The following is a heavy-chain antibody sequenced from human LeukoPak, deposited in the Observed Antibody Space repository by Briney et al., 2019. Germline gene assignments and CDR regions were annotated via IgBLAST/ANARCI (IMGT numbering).Heavy chain of an antibody. D-gene: IGHD3-3*01. CDR3: ATIPREGYDFWSAYYYYYMDV. V-gene: IGHV1-69*01. J-gene: IGHJ6*03. Sequence: KVSCKASGGTFSSYAISWVRQAPGQGLEWMGGIIPIFGTANYAQKFQGRVTITADESTSTAYMELSSPRSEDTAVYYCATIPREGYDFWSAYYYYYMDVWGKGTTVTVSS. CDR2: IIPIFGTA. CDR1: GGTFSSYA.